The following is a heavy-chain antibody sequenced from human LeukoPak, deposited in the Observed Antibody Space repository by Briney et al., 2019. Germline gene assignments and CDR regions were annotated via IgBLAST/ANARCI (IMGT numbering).Heavy chain of an antibody. V-gene: IGHV1-2*02. Sequence: GASVKVSCKASGYTFTGYYMHWVRQAPGQGLEWMGWINPNNGGTNYAQKFQDRVTMTLDTSISTGYMELSRLRSDDTAIYFCARVDGGEWYYFDYWGQGTLVTVFS. D-gene: IGHD2-8*02. CDR3: ARVDGGEWYYFDY. CDR2: INPNNGGT. CDR1: GYTFTGYY. J-gene: IGHJ4*02.